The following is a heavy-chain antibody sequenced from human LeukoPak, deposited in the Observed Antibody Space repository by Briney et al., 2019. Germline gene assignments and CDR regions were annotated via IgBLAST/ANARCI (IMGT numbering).Heavy chain of an antibody. J-gene: IGHJ5*02. CDR1: GGSISSYY. CDR2: IYYSGST. Sequence: SETLSLTCTVSGGSISSYYWSCIRQPPGKGREWIGYIYYSGSTNYNPSLKSRVTISVDTSKNQFSLKLSSVTAADTAVYYCARSYYGSGSYYNVYWFDPWGQGTLVTVSS. CDR3: ARSYYGSGSYYNVYWFDP. D-gene: IGHD3-10*01. V-gene: IGHV4-59*01.